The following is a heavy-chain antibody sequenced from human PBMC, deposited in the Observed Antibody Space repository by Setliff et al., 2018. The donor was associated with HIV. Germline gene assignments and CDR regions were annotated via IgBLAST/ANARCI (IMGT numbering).Heavy chain of an antibody. CDR3: ARKPRDGYYIDY. D-gene: IGHD2-8*01. CDR1: GFTFSSYA. CDR2: IKSKTDGGTT. J-gene: IGHJ6*03. Sequence: GGSLRLSCAASGFTFSSYAMSWVRQAPGKGLEWVGRIKSKTDGGTTDYAAPVKGRFTSSRDASKNTLYLQMNSLKTEDTAVYYCARKPRDGYYIDYWGKGTTVTVSS. V-gene: IGHV3-15*01.